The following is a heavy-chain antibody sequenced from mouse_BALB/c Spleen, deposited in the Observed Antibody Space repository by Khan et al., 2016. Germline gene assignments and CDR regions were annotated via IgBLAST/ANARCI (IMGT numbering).Heavy chain of an antibody. J-gene: IGHJ2*01. V-gene: IGHV14-3*02. CDR2: IDPPNDNT. CDR1: GFSIQDTY. CDR3: ARMYYVNY. Sequence: VQLQQSGAELVKPGASVKLSCTASGFSIQDTYIHWVRQRPEQGLDWIGRIDPPNDNTKYDPKFQGKAHIKPDTSSNTAYLQLSSLTYEDTAVYYCARMYYVNYCGQCTTLTVSS. D-gene: IGHD1-1*01.